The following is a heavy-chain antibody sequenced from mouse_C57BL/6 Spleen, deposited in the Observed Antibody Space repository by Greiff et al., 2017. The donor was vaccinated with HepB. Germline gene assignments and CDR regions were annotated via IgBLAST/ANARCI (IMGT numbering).Heavy chain of an antibody. J-gene: IGHJ2*01. CDR1: GYTFTDYY. CDR2: INPNNGGT. CDR3: ARGRSDYYFDY. V-gene: IGHV1-26*01. Sequence: EVQLQQSGPELVKPGASVKISCKASGYTFTDYYMNWVKQSHGKSLEWIGDINPNNGGTSYNQKFKGKATLTVDKSSSTAYMELRSLTSEDSAVYYCARGRSDYYFDYWGQGTTLTVSS.